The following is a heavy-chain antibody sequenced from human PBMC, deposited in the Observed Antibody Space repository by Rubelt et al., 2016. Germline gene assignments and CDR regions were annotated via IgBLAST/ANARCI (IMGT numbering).Heavy chain of an antibody. CDR2: IYYSGST. V-gene: IGHV4-39*07. J-gene: IGHJ5*02. Sequence: QVHLQESGPGLVKPSETLSLTCTVSGGPISSDSYDWDWIRQPPGTGLEWIGYIYYSGSTYYNPSLKSRVTISVDTSKNQFSLKLSSVTAAETAVYACARTNPNFETGGYRLDPWGQGTLVTVSS. CDR1: GGPISSDSYD. CDR3: ARTNPNFETGGYRLDP. D-gene: IGHD2-8*02.